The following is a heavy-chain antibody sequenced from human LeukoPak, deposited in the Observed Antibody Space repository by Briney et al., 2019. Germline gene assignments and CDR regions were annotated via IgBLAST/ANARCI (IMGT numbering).Heavy chain of an antibody. V-gene: IGHV3-15*07. D-gene: IGHD6-13*01. CDR3: TTDLWQLLGPDSWDY. Sequence: RGSLRLSCAASGFTFSNAWMNWVRQAPGKGLEWVGRIKSKTDGGTTDYAAPVKGRFTISRDDSKNTLYLQMNSLKTEDTAVYYCTTDLWQLLGPDSWDYWGQGTLVTVSS. CDR2: IKSKTDGGTT. CDR1: GFTFSNAW. J-gene: IGHJ4*02.